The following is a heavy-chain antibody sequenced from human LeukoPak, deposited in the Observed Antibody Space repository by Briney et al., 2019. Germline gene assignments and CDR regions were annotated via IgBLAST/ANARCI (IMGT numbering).Heavy chain of an antibody. D-gene: IGHD5-18*01. CDR2: ISAYNGNT. CDR3: ARMDTAMSEASVDSGYYYGMDV. J-gene: IGHJ6*02. Sequence: AASVKVSCKASGYTFTSYGISWVRQAPGQGLEWMGWISAYNGNTNYAQKLQGRVTMTTDTSTSTAYMELRSLRSDDTAVYYCARMDTAMSEASVDSGYYYGMDVWGQGTTVTVSS. CDR1: GYTFTSYG. V-gene: IGHV1-18*01.